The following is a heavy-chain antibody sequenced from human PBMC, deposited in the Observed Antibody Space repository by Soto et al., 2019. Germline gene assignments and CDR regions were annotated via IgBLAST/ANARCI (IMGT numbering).Heavy chain of an antibody. Sequence: EVQLVESGGGLVQPGGSLRLSCAASGFTSSSNWMSWVRQAPGKGLEWVANINQDGSEKYYVDSVKGRFTISRDNAENSLYLQMNSLRVEDTAVYFCARSGGPGTVDYWGQGTLVTVSS. J-gene: IGHJ4*02. CDR1: GFTSSSNW. D-gene: IGHD2-15*01. CDR3: ARSGGPGTVDY. CDR2: INQDGSEK. V-gene: IGHV3-7*01.